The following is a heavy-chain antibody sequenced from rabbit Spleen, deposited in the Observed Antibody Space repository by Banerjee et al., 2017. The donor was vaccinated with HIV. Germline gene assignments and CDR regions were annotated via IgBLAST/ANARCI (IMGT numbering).Heavy chain of an antibody. J-gene: IGHJ4*01. V-gene: IGHV1S45*01. CDR1: GFSFSSSYD. CDR2: IYTGNGKT. D-gene: IGHD1-1*01. Sequence: QEQLVESGGGLVQPEGSLTLTCKASGFSFSSSYDMCWVRQAPGKGLEWIGCIYTGNGKTYYASWAKGRFTISKSSSTTVTLQMTGLTAADTATYFCARDLAAVIGWNFGLWGPGALVTVS. CDR3: ARDLAAVIGWNFGL.